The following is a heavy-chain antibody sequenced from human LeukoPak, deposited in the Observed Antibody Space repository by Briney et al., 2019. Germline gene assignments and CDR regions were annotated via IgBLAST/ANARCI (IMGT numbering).Heavy chain of an antibody. Sequence: ASVKVSCKASGYTFTSYYMPWVRQAPGQGLEWMGIITPSGAGTNYAQKFQGRVTMTRDTSTSTVYMELSSLRSEDTAVYYCAKTSSAWYFDSWGQGTVVTVSS. J-gene: IGHJ4*02. V-gene: IGHV1-46*01. D-gene: IGHD6-19*01. CDR3: AKTSSAWYFDS. CDR2: ITPSGAGT. CDR1: GYTFTSYY.